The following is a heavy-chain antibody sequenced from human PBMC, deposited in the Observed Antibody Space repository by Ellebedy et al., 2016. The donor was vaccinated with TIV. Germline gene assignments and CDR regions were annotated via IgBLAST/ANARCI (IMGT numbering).Heavy chain of an antibody. J-gene: IGHJ4*02. CDR3: VREGEYSESSRGSGDY. D-gene: IGHD6-6*01. V-gene: IGHV3-7*01. CDR1: GFTVTTNY. CDR2: INQDGSVK. Sequence: PGGSLRLSCAASGFTVTTNYMNWVRQAPGKGLEWVANINQDGSVKNYVDSVKGRFTLSRDNAKNTVYLQMNSLRVEDTAVYYCVREGEYSESSRGSGDYWGQGTLVTVSS.